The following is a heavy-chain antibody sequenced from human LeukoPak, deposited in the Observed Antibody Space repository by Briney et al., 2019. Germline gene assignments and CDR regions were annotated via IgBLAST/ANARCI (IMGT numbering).Heavy chain of an antibody. D-gene: IGHD1-26*01. J-gene: IGHJ4*02. V-gene: IGHV3-23*01. CDR1: GFTFSSYA. CDR3: AKSSTYSGSLIDY. CDR2: ISGSGGST. Sequence: GGSLRLSCAASGFTFSSYAMSWVRQAPGKGLEWVSSISGSGGSTYYADSVMGRFTISRDNSKNTLYLQVNSLRAEDTAVYYCAKSSTYSGSLIDYWGQGTLVSVSS.